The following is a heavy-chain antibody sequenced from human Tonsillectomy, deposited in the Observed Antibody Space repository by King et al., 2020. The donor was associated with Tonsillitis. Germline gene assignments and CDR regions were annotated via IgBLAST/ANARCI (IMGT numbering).Heavy chain of an antibody. D-gene: IGHD4-17*01. CDR1: GYTFTSFA. CDR3: ARNDYGDGTWFDP. V-gene: IGHV1-18*01. Sequence: QLVQSGSEVKKPGASVKVSCKASGYTFTSFAISWVRQAPGQGLEWRGGISTYNGNTNYAQKLQGRVTMTTDTSTSTAYMELRSLGSDDTAVYYCARNDYGDGTWFDPWGQGTLVTVSS. CDR2: ISTYNGNT. J-gene: IGHJ5*02.